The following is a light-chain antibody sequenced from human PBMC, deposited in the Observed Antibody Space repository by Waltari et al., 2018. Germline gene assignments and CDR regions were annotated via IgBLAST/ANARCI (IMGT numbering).Light chain of an antibody. CDR2: GAS. J-gene: IGKJ1*01. CDR3: QQYNNWLRT. Sequence: EIVMTQSPATLSVSPGERATLSCRASQSVSSNLAWYQQKPGQAPRLLIYGASTRATGIPARFSGSGSGTEFTLTIRSMQSEDCAVYYCQQYNNWLRTFGQGTKVEIK. V-gene: IGKV3-15*01. CDR1: QSVSSN.